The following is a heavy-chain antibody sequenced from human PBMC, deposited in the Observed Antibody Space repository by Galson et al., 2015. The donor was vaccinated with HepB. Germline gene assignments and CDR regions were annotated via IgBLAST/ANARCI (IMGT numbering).Heavy chain of an antibody. CDR1: GYTFTGYY. V-gene: IGHV1-2*06. CDR2: INPNSGGT. Sequence: GYTFTGYYMHWVRQAPGQGLEWMGRINPNSGGTNYAQKFQGRVTMTRDTSISTAYMELSRLRSDDTAVYYCARDPYGDGGAFDIWGQGTMVTVSS. D-gene: IGHD4-17*01. CDR3: ARDPYGDGGAFDI. J-gene: IGHJ3*02.